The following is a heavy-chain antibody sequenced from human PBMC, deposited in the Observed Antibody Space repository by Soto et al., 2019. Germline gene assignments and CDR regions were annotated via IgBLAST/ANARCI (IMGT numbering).Heavy chain of an antibody. J-gene: IGHJ6*03. CDR3: ASLLAAAGTLKTYYYMDV. Sequence: GGSLRLSCAASGFTFISYSMNWVRQAPGKGLEWVSSISSSSSYIYYADSVKGRFTISRDNAKNSLYLQMNSLRAEDTAVYYCASLLAAAGTLKTYYYMDVWGKGTTVTVSS. D-gene: IGHD6-13*01. V-gene: IGHV3-21*01. CDR1: GFTFISYS. CDR2: ISSSSSYI.